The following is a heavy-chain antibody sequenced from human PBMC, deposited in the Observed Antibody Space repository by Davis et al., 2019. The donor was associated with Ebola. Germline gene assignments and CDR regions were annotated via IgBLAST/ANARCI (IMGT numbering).Heavy chain of an antibody. J-gene: IGHJ4*02. V-gene: IGHV1-3*01. Sequence: AASVKVSCKASGFILTNYAFHWVRQAPGQRLEWMGWVHGGNGNTKYSQRFQGRVTITTDTSASTVYLDLTSLRSDDTAVFYCARASFGYNSGWYADYWGPGSLVTVSS. CDR3: ARASFGYNSGWYADY. CDR1: GFILTNYA. D-gene: IGHD6-19*01. CDR2: VHGGNGNT.